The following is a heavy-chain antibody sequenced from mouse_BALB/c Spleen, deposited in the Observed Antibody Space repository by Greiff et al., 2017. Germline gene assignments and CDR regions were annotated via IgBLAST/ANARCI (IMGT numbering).Heavy chain of an antibody. CDR1: GYTFTSYV. CDR3: ARGGDGYAMDY. V-gene: IGHV1-14*01. CDR2: INPYNDGT. Sequence: EVHLVESGPELVKPGASVKMSCKASGYTFTSYVMHWVKQKPGQGLEWIGYINPYNDGTKYNEKFKGKATLTSDKSSSTAYMELSSLTSEDSAVYYCARGGDGYAMDYWGQGTSVTVSS. J-gene: IGHJ4*01.